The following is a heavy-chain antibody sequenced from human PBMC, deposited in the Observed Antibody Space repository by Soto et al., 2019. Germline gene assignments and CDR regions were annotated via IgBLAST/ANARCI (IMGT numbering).Heavy chain of an antibody. J-gene: IGHJ5*02. Sequence: QVQLVESGGGVVQPGRSLRLSCAASGFTISTYGIHWVRQAPGKGLEWVAVISSDGSNKYYVDSVKGRFTISRDDSKNTVYLHMNSLRPEDTAVYYCTKQGLPHHNWFEPWGQGTLVTVSS. D-gene: IGHD2-15*01. CDR3: TKQGLPHHNWFEP. CDR1: GFTISTYG. V-gene: IGHV3-30*18. CDR2: ISSDGSNK.